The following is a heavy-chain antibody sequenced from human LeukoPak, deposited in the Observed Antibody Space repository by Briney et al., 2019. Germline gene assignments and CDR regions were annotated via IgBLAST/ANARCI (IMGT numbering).Heavy chain of an antibody. J-gene: IGHJ6*02. CDR3: ARGFAGIAVAGTYYAMDV. Sequence: GGSLRLSCAASGFTLSTYAMHWVRQAPGKGLEWVAVIWYDVTNKYYADSVKGRFTISRDNSKNTLYLQVNSLRAADTALYYCARGFAGIAVAGTYYAMDVWGQGTTVTVSS. CDR1: GFTLSTYA. CDR2: IWYDVTNK. V-gene: IGHV3-33*01. D-gene: IGHD6-19*01.